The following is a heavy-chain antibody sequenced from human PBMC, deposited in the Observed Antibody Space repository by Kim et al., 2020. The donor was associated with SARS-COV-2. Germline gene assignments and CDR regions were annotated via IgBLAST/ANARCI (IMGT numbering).Heavy chain of an antibody. V-gene: IGHV1-3*01. D-gene: IGHD3-22*01. CDR3: ARGYYDSSGYANWFDP. Sequence: KVQGRVTITRDTAASTAYMELSSLRSEDTAVYYCARGYYDSSGYANWFDPWGQGTLVTVSS. J-gene: IGHJ5*02.